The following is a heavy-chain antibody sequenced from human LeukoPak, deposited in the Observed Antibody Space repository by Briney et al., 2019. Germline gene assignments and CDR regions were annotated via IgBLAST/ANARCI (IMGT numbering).Heavy chain of an antibody. Sequence: GGSLRLSCAASGFTFSSYGMHWVRQAPGKGLEWVAFIRYDGSKNYYADSVKGRFTISRDNSKNTLYLQMNSLRAEDTAVYYCAKDGYNYSDYWGQGTLVTVSS. CDR1: GFTFSSYG. J-gene: IGHJ4*02. CDR2: IRYDGSKN. V-gene: IGHV3-30*02. D-gene: IGHD5-24*01. CDR3: AKDGYNYSDY.